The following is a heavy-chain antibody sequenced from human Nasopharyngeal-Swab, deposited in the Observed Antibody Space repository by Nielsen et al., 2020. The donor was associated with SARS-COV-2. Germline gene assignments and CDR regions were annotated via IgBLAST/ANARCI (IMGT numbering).Heavy chain of an antibody. Sequence: SGPTLVTPTQTLTLTCAYSGFSLTTRGVGVRWIRQPPGKALDCLAPIYWADDDGYSPSLKSRLTVTKDTSKNQVVLTMTNMDPADTGTYYCAHRREYYNDGSGVFYGAAFDIWGQGTMVTVSS. CDR3: AHRREYYNDGSGVFYGAAFDI. V-gene: IGHV2-5*02. CDR2: IYWADDD. J-gene: IGHJ3*02. D-gene: IGHD3-22*01. CDR1: GFSLTTRGVG.